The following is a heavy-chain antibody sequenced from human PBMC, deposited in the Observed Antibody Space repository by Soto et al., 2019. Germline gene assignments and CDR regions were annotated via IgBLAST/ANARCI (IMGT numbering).Heavy chain of an antibody. J-gene: IGHJ4*02. CDR1: GYTFTGYY. CDR2: IHPNSGGT. V-gene: IGHV1-2*04. D-gene: IGHD6-6*01. CDR3: ARAVEQLVLPFDY. Sequence: ASVKVSCKASGYTFTGYYMHWVRQAPGQGLEWMGWIHPNSGGTNYAQKFQGWVTMTRDTSISTAYMELSRLRSDDTAVYYCARAVEQLVLPFDYWGQGTLVTVSS.